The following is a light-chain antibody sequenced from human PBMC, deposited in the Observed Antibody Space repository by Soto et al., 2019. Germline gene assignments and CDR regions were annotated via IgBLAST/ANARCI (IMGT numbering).Light chain of an antibody. CDR2: EVS. J-gene: IGLJ2*01. V-gene: IGLV2-14*01. CDR1: SSDIGAYNY. CDR3: TSYAGANTLV. Sequence: QLVLTQPASVSGSPGQSITISCTGTSSDIGAYNYVSWYQHHPVKAPKLMIYEVSNRPSGVSDRFSGSRSGNTASLTVSGLQAEDEADYYCTSYAGANTLVFGGGTKLTVL.